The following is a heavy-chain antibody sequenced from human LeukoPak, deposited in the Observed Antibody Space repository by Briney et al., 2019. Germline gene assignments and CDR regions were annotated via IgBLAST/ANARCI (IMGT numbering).Heavy chain of an antibody. Sequence: KPGGSLRLSCAASGFTFSSYSMNWVRQAPGKGLEWVSSISSSSSYIYYADSVKGRFTISRDNAKNSLYLQMNSLRAEDTAVYYCAKYCGSTRRAFDIWGQGTMVTVSS. V-gene: IGHV3-21*01. CDR1: GFTFSSYS. CDR3: AKYCGSTRRAFDI. D-gene: IGHD2-2*01. CDR2: ISSSSSYI. J-gene: IGHJ3*02.